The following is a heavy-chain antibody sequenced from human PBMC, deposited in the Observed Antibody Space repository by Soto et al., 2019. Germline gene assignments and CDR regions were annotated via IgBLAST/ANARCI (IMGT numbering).Heavy chain of an antibody. J-gene: IGHJ4*02. CDR3: ARHWDYGGNDFDY. CDR1: GGSVSSGRYY. CDR2: IYYSGNT. V-gene: IGHV4-61*01. Sequence: SETLSLTCTVSGGSVSSGRYYWGWIRQSPGKGLEWIGHIYYSGNTHYNPSLKSRVNISVDTSKNQFSLKLSSVTAADTAVYYCARHWDYGGNDFDYWGQGTLVTVSS. D-gene: IGHD4-17*01.